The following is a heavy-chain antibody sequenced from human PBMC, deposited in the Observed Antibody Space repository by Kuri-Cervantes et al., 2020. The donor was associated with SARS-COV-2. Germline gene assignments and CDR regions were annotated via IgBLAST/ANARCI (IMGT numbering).Heavy chain of an antibody. CDR1: GFTFSDYY. CDR2: ISNSGSYT. D-gene: IGHD6-13*01. Sequence: GESLKISCAGSGFTFSDYYMTWIRQAPGKGLEWVSYISNSGSYTNYADSVKGRFTISRDNAKKSLYLQTSSLRGDDTAVYYCARGRQQLPWNFDYWGQGILVTVSS. V-gene: IGHV3-11*06. CDR3: ARGRQQLPWNFDY. J-gene: IGHJ4*02.